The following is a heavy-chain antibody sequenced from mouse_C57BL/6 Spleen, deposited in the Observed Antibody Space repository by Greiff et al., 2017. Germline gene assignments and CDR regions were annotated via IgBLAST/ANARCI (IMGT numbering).Heavy chain of an antibody. D-gene: IGHD3-2*02. Sequence: VQLQQSGAELVKPGASVKLSCKASGYTFPEYTIHWVKQRSGQGLEWIGWFYPGSGSITYNEKFKDKATLTADKSSSTVYMELSRLTAEDSAVYFCARHEDRLSGLDYWGQGTTLTVSS. CDR1: GYTFPEYT. J-gene: IGHJ2*01. CDR3: ARHEDRLSGLDY. V-gene: IGHV1-62-2*01. CDR2: FYPGSGSI.